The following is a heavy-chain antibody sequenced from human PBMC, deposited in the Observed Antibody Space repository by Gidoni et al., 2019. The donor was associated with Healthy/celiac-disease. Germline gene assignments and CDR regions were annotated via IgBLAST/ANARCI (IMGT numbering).Heavy chain of an antibody. V-gene: IGHV4-59*01. CDR2: IYYSGST. D-gene: IGHD3-9*01. CDR3: ARDPVGTGNFDY. Sequence: QVQLQESGPGLVKPSETLSLTCTVSGGSISSYYWSWIRQPPGKGLEWIGYIYYSGSTNYNPSLKSRVTISVDTSKNQFSLKLSSVTAADTAVYYCARDPVGTGNFDYWGQGTLVTVSS. J-gene: IGHJ4*02. CDR1: GGSISSYY.